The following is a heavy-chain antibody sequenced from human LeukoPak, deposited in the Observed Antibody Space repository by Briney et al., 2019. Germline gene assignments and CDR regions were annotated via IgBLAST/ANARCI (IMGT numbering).Heavy chain of an antibody. CDR1: GGSISSYY. J-gene: IGHJ4*02. Sequence: SETLSLTCTVSGGSISSYYWSWIRLPPGKGLEWIGYIYYTGATYYNPSLKSRVTISLDTSKNQFSLKLSSVTAADTAVYYCARSGGYSSSWSLWGQGTLVTVSS. V-gene: IGHV4-59*01. CDR3: ARSGGYSSSWSL. D-gene: IGHD6-13*01. CDR2: IYYTGAT.